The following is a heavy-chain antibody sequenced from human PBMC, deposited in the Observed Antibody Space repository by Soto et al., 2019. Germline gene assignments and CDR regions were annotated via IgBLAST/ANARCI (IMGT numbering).Heavy chain of an antibody. CDR3: AKGGGKTIDY. Sequence: PGGSLRLSCAXXXXXXSXXXXXXFRQAPGKGLVLVSRINSDGSSTTYADSVKGRFTISRDNAKNTLYLQMNSLSSEYTAVYYCAKGGGKTIDYWGQRTLV. CDR1: XXXXSXXX. D-gene: IGHD2-15*01. J-gene: IGHJ4*02. CDR2: INSDGSST. V-gene: IGHV3-74*01.